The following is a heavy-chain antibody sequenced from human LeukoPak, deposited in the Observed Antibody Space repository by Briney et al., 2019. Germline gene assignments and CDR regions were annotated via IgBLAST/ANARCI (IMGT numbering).Heavy chain of an antibody. J-gene: IGHJ4*02. V-gene: IGHV3-7*01. Sequence: GGSLRLSCVASGFSFNYYWMSWVRQAPGKGLEWVANIKEDGSEKYYVDSVKGRFTISRDNARNSLSLQMDSLRVEDTAVYYCATQSWRWELVSFDYWGQGTLVTVSS. CDR3: ATQSWRWELVSFDY. CDR2: IKEDGSEK. D-gene: IGHD1-26*01. CDR1: GFSFNYYW.